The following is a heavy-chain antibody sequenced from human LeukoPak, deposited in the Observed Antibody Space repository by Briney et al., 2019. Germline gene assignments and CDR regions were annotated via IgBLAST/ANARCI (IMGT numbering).Heavy chain of an antibody. J-gene: IGHJ5*02. CDR2: IYTSGST. CDR3: ARDPDTIPNWFDP. Sequence: SETLSLTYTVSGGSISSYYWSWIRQPAGKGLEWIGRIYTSGSTNYNPSLKSRVTMSVDTSKNQFSLKLSPVTAADTAVYYCARDPDTIPNWFDPRGQGTLVTVSS. V-gene: IGHV4-4*07. D-gene: IGHD3-3*01. CDR1: GGSISSYY.